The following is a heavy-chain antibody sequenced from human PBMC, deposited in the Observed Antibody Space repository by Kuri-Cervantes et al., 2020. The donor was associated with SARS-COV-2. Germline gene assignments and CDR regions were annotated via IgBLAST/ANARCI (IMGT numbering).Heavy chain of an antibody. V-gene: IGHV3-20*04. D-gene: IGHD3-10*01. CDR3: ARDKYDSSGSQLDY. CDR1: GFTFSSYA. Sequence: GESLKISCAASGFTFSSYAMHWVRQAPGKGLECVSGINWNGGSTGYADSVKGRFTISRDNAKNSLYLQLNSLRAEDTAVYYCARDKYDSSGSQLDYWGQGTLVTVSS. CDR2: INWNGGST. J-gene: IGHJ4*02.